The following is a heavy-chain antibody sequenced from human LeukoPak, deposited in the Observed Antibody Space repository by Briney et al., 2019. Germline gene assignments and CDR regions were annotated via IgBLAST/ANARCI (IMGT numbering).Heavy chain of an antibody. V-gene: IGHV1-69*01. CDR3: ARGDYYDSSGYKYNWFDP. J-gene: IGHJ5*02. Sequence: SVKVSCKASGGTFSSYAISWVRQAPGQGLEWMGGIIPIFGTTNYAQRFQGRVTITADESTSTAYMELSSLRSEDTAVYYCARGDYYDSSGYKYNWFDPWGQGTLVTVSS. CDR1: GGTFSSYA. CDR2: IIPIFGTT. D-gene: IGHD3-22*01.